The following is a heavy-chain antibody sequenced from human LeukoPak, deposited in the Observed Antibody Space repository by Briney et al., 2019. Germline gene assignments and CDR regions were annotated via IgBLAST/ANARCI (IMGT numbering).Heavy chain of an antibody. V-gene: IGHV1-69*13. Sequence: ASVKVSCKASGGTFSSYAISWVRQAPGQGLEWMGGIIPIFGTANYAQKFQGRVTITADESTSTAYMELSSLRSEDTAVYYCASSSSSVLEGSYYYYYGMDVWGQGTTVTVSS. CDR2: IIPIFGTA. D-gene: IGHD6-6*01. J-gene: IGHJ6*02. CDR1: GGTFSSYA. CDR3: ASSSSSVLEGSYYYYYGMDV.